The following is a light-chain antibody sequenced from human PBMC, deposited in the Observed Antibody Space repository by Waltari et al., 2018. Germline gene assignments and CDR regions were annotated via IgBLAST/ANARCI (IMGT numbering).Light chain of an antibody. Sequence: DIQMTQSPSTLSASVGDRVTITCRASQSVSRWLAWYQQKPGKAPKFLIYLASTVESGVPSRCSGSGSGTEFTLTISSLQPDDVATYYCQQYSTSSLYTFGQGTKLEI. V-gene: IGKV1-5*03. J-gene: IGKJ2*01. CDR1: QSVSRW. CDR2: LAS. CDR3: QQYSTSSLYT.